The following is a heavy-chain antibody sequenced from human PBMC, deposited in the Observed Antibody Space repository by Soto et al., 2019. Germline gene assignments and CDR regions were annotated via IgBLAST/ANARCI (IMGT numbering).Heavy chain of an antibody. J-gene: IGHJ6*02. V-gene: IGHV3-33*08. CDR2: IWSDGSNK. CDR1: GFGFSGYG. Sequence: QVQLVESGGGVVQPGRSLRLSCAASGFGFSGYGMHWVRQAPGKGLEWVAVIWSDGSNKYYAESVKGRFTISRDNSKNTLYLQMNSLRVEDTALYYCARDTGHSGYDTWGRVEQYYYAMDVWGQGTTVTVSS. D-gene: IGHD5-12*01. CDR3: ARDTGHSGYDTWGRVEQYYYAMDV.